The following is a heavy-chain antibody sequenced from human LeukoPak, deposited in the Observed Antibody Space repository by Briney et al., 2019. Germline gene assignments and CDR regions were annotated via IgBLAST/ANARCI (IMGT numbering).Heavy chain of an antibody. V-gene: IGHV3-74*01. J-gene: IGHJ3*02. CDR2: INSDGSST. Sequence: PGGSLRLSCAVSGFTFSSYWMHWVRQAARRGLVWVSRINSDGSSTSYADSVKGRFTISRDNAKNTLYLQMNSLLAEDMPVYYCARDGMEYYGSGSSGAFDIWGQGTMVTVCS. CDR1: GFTFSSYW. D-gene: IGHD3-10*01. CDR3: ARDGMEYYGSGSSGAFDI.